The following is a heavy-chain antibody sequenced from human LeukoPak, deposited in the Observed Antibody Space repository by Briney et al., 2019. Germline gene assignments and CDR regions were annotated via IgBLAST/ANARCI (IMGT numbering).Heavy chain of an antibody. CDR3: AKDRDSSGWRYFDY. CDR2: ISSDGSNK. J-gene: IGHJ4*02. Sequence: PGRSLRLSCAASGFTFSSYAMHWVRQAPAKGLEWLAVISSDGSNKYYPDSVKGRFTISRDNSKNTLYLQMNSLRPEDTAVYSCAKDRDSSGWRYFDYWGQGTLVTVSS. CDR1: GFTFSSYA. D-gene: IGHD6-19*01. V-gene: IGHV3-30*18.